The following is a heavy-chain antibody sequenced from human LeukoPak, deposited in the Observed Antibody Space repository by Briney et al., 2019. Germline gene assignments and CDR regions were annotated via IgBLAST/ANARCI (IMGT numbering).Heavy chain of an antibody. CDR2: INPNSGVT. CDR1: RYTFTVYY. Sequence: EASVKVSRKASRYTFTVYYMYWVPQAPGQGREGGVCINPNSGVTSYAQKFHDRVAVTRDTPNSTAYMQLSRLRSDDTAVYYGARDVRALLHGFDIWGQGTMVTVSS. J-gene: IGHJ3*02. CDR3: ARDVRALLHGFDI. V-gene: IGHV1-2*03.